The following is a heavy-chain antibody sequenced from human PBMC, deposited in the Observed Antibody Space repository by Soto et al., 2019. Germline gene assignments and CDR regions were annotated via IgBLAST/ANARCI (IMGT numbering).Heavy chain of an antibody. D-gene: IGHD5-18*01. V-gene: IGHV4-59*01. CDR1: GGSISSYY. CDR2: IYYSGST. Sequence: SETLSLTCTVSGGSISSYYWRWIRQPTGKGLQWIGYIYYSGSTNYNPSLKSRVTISVDTSKNQFSLKLSSVTAADTAVYYCARRYGTSMDVWGQGTTVTVS. J-gene: IGHJ6*02. CDR3: ARRYGTSMDV.